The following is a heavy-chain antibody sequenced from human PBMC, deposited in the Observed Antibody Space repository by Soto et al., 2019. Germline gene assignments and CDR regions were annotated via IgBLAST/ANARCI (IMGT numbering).Heavy chain of an antibody. CDR3: TRDPGIGSDY. D-gene: IGHD1-26*01. V-gene: IGHV3-30-3*01. CDR1: GFTFNRYA. CDR2: ISYGGSDK. Sequence: QVQLVESGGGVVQPGRSLRLSCAASGFTFNRYAIHWVRQAPGKGLEWVAVISYGGSDKYYADSVKGRFTVSRDNSKNTLYLQMNSLRAEDTAIYYCTRDPGIGSDYWGQGTLVIVSS. J-gene: IGHJ4*02.